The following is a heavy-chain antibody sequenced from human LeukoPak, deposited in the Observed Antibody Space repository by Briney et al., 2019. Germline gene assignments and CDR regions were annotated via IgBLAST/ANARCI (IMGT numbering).Heavy chain of an antibody. D-gene: IGHD1-26*01. V-gene: IGHV3-74*01. J-gene: IGHJ5*02. CDR1: GFTFSSFW. CDR2: INGDGSGT. Sequence: AGGSLRLSCAASGFTFSSFWMHWVRQAPGKGLLWVSRINGDGSGTAYADSVKGRFTISRDNAKNTLYLQMNSLRDEDTAVYFCAREGSKYDEFDTWGQGIQVTVSS. CDR3: AREGSKYDEFDT.